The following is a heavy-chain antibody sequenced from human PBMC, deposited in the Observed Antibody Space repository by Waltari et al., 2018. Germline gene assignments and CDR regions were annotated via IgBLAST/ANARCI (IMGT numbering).Heavy chain of an antibody. CDR3: ARGEGWGATFEY. J-gene: IGHJ4*02. CDR1: GVSVRGYY. V-gene: IGHV4-59*02. Sequence: QVQLQESGPGLVKPSETLSLTCSVSGVSVRGYYWSWIRQPPGKGLEWIGHIYYSGSTNYYNPPPKSRVTISVDTSKNQFSLELTSVTAADTAVYYCARGEGWGATFEYWGQGSLVTVSS. D-gene: IGHD1-26*01. CDR2: IYYSGST.